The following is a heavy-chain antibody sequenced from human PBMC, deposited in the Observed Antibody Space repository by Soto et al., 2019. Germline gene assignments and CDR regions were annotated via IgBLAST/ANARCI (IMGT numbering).Heavy chain of an antibody. J-gene: IGHJ5*02. CDR2: INAGGGYT. CDR1: GYSFTNYY. D-gene: IGHD2-21*02. Sequence: ASVKVSCKASGYSFTNYYMHWVRQAPGQGLEWMGTINAGGGYTTYAQRFQGRVTMTRDTSTSTVSMELSSLRYEDTALYYCTRGVAIVVGTTPFDHWGQGTLVTVSS. CDR3: TRGVAIVVGTTPFDH. V-gene: IGHV1-46*03.